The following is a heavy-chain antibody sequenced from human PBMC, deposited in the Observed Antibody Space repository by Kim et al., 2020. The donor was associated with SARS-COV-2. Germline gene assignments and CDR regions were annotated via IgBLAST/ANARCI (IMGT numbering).Heavy chain of an antibody. CDR2: T. J-gene: IGHJ4*02. D-gene: IGHD6-13*01. Sequence: TYSNPSPMSRVTIPVDTSKNQFAQKLSSVTAADTAVYYCARSIAAAAAQFDYWGQGTLVTVSS. CDR3: ARSIAAAAAQFDY. V-gene: IGHV4-39*01.